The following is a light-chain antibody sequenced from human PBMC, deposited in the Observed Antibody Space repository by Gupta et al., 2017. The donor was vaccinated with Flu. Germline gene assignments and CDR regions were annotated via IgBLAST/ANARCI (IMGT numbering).Light chain of an antibody. CDR3: HQYHNWPPLT. J-gene: IGKJ4*01. CDR2: DAS. V-gene: IGKV3D-15*01. Sequence: ERATLSCRTSQSVRSNLAWLQQKPGQAPRLLTYDASTRATDIPASFSGSGSGTEFTLTISSLQSEDCAVYYCHQYHNWPPLTFGAGTKVEI. CDR1: QSVRSN.